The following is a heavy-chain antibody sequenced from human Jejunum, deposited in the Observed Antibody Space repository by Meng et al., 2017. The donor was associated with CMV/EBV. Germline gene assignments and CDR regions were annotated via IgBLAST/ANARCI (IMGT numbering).Heavy chain of an antibody. D-gene: IGHD2-8*01. CDR3: ARDRYCHNGICHAPSTYYFGRGG. J-gene: IGHJ6*04. Sequence: MNWVRQAPGKGLEWVANRKQDGSERFYVDSVKGRFPISRDNAKNALSRQMNSLRAEDTARYYCARDRYCHNGICHAPSTYYFGRGGGGKG. V-gene: IGHV3-7*01. CDR2: RKQDGSER.